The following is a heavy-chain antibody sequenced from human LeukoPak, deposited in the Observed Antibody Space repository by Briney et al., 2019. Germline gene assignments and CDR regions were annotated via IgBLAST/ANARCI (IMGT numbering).Heavy chain of an antibody. CDR3: TTTALYYDILTGLVLNY. CDR1: GFTFSNAW. V-gene: IGHV3-15*01. J-gene: IGHJ4*02. D-gene: IGHD3-9*01. Sequence: GGSLRLSCAASGFTFSNAWMGWVRQAPGKGLEWVGRIKSKTDGGTTDYAAPVKGRFTISRDDSKNTLYLQMNSLKTEDTAVYYCTTTALYYDILTGLVLNYWGQGTLVTVSS. CDR2: IKSKTDGGTT.